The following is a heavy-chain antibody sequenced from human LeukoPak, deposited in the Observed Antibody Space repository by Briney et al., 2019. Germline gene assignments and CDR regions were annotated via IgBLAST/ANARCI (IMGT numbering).Heavy chain of an antibody. Sequence: GGSLRLSCAASGFTFSSYWMHWVRQAPGKGLEWVTVISYDGSDKFYTDSVKGRFLISRDNSKNTLYLQMSSLKTEDTAVYYCTSGPLTGTTNYWGQGTLVTVSS. V-gene: IGHV3-30*03. CDR1: GFTFSSYW. J-gene: IGHJ4*02. CDR2: ISYDGSDK. CDR3: TSGPLTGTTNY. D-gene: IGHD1-7*01.